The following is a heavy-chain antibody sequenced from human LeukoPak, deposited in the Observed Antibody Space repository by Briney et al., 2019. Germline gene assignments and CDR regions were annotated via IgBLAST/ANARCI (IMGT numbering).Heavy chain of an antibody. D-gene: IGHD5-24*01. Sequence: GGTLRLSCAASGFTFSSYDMTWVRQAPGKGLEWVSGISTSGGTTYYADSLKGRFTISRDNSKNTLFLQMNSLRAEDTAVYYCAKDGDGIQYFDFWGQGTLVTASS. CDR1: GFTFSSYD. J-gene: IGHJ4*02. CDR2: ISTSGGTT. CDR3: AKDGDGIQYFDF. V-gene: IGHV3-23*01.